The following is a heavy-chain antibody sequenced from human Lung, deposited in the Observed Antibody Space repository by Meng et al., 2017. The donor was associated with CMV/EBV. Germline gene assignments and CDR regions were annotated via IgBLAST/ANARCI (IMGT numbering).Heavy chain of an antibody. CDR3: ARGPGIAVAGLFDY. J-gene: IGHJ4*02. V-gene: IGHV1-69*05. CDR2: IIPIFGTA. D-gene: IGHD6-19*01. Sequence: SVXVSXKASGGTFSSYAISWVRQAPGQGLEWMGGIIPIFGTANYAQKFQGRVTITTDESTSTAYMELSSLRSEDTAVYYCARGPGIAVAGLFDYWGQGTLVTFSS. CDR1: GGTFSSYA.